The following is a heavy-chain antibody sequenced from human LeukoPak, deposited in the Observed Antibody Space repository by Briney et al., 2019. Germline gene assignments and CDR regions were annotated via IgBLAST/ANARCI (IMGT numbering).Heavy chain of an antibody. V-gene: IGHV1-69*13. CDR3: ARDIGDGYNPRYYFDY. D-gene: IGHD5-24*01. CDR2: IIPIFGTA. Sequence: SVKVSCKASGGTFSSYAISWVRQAPGQGLEWMGGIIPIFGTANYAQKFQGRVTITADESTSTAYMELSSLRSEDTAVYYCARDIGDGYNPRYYFDYWGQGTLVTVSS. CDR1: GGTFSSYA. J-gene: IGHJ4*02.